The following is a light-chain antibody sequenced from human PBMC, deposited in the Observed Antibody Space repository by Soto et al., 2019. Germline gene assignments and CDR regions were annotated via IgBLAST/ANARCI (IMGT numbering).Light chain of an antibody. Sequence: QSVLTQPPSASGTPGQRVTISCSGSRSNIGSNTVSWYQHLPGTAPKLLIYNNDQRPSVVPDRFSGSKSGTSASLAISGLQSEDENDFYCSAWDDSLNGVVFGGGTKLTVL. CDR3: SAWDDSLNGVV. J-gene: IGLJ2*01. V-gene: IGLV1-44*01. CDR2: NND. CDR1: RSNIGSNT.